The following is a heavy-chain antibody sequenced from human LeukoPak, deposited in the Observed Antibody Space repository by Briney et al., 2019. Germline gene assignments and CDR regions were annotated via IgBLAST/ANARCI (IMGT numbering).Heavy chain of an antibody. CDR2: IYHSGST. V-gene: IGHV4-38-2*01. Sequence: SETLSLTCAVSGYSISSGYYCGWIRQPPGKGLEWIGSIYHSGSTYYNPSLKSRVTISVDTSKNQFSLKLSSVTAADTAVYYCARTYCGGDCYSYWGQGTLVTVSS. D-gene: IGHD2-21*01. J-gene: IGHJ4*02. CDR3: ARTYCGGDCYSY. CDR1: GYSISSGYY.